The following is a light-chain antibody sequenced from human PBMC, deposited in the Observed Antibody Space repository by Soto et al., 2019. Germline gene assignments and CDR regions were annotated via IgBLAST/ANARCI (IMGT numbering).Light chain of an antibody. J-gene: IGKJ1*01. Sequence: EIVLTQSPGPLSLSPGERATLSCRTNQSVSSNYLAWYHQKPGQAPRLLIYGASSRATGIPDRFSGSGSGTDFTLTISILEPEDFAVYYCQQYGSLLRTFGQGTKVDIK. CDR3: QQYGSLLRT. CDR2: GAS. CDR1: QSVSSNY. V-gene: IGKV3-20*01.